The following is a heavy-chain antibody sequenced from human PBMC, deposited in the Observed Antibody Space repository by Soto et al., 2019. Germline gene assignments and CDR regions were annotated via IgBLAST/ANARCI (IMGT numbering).Heavy chain of an antibody. CDR3: ARGYYDSSGYYHNDAFDI. D-gene: IGHD3-22*01. Sequence: SETLSLTCTVSGGSISSSSYYWGWIRQPPGKGLEWIGSIYYSGSTYYNPSLKSRVTISVDTSKNQFSLKLSSVTAADTAVYYCARGYYDSSGYYHNDAFDIWGQGTMVT. J-gene: IGHJ3*02. CDR2: IYYSGST. V-gene: IGHV4-39*01. CDR1: GGSISSSSYY.